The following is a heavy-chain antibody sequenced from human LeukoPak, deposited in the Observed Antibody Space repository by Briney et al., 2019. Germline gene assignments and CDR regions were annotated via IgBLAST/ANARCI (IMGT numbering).Heavy chain of an antibody. V-gene: IGHV1-18*01. CDR1: VYTFATYG. CDR2: ISANNGKT. Sequence: ASVKVSCKASVYTFATYGFCWVRQAPGHGLEWMGWISANNGKTKSAQKFQGRVTMTTDKSTTTAYMELTSLRPDDTAVYYCAKVAGDRLDSWGQGTLVTVSS. D-gene: IGHD6-13*01. J-gene: IGHJ4*02. CDR3: AKVAGDRLDS.